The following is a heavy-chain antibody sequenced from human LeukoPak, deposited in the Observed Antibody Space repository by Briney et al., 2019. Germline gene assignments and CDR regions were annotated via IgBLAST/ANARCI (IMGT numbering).Heavy chain of an antibody. CDR1: GFTFRNAW. Sequence: GGSLRLSCAASGFTFRNAWMTWVRQVPGKGLEWVGRIKSKTDGGTTDYTAPVKGGFTISRDDSKSTLFLQMNSLKTEDTAMYYCTAPYSSAWGYFFDYWGQGALVSVSS. CDR3: TAPYSSAWGYFFDY. CDR2: IKSKTDGGTT. V-gene: IGHV3-15*01. D-gene: IGHD6-25*01. J-gene: IGHJ4*02.